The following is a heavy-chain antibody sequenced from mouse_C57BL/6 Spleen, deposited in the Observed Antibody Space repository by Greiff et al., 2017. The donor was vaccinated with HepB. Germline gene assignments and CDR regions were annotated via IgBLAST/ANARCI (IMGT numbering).Heavy chain of an antibody. J-gene: IGHJ4*01. V-gene: IGHV1-61*01. Sequence: VQLQQPGAELVRPGSSVELSCKASGYTFTSYWMDWVKQRPGQGLEWIGNIYPSDSETHYNQKFKDKATLTVDKSSSTAYMQLSSLTSEDSAVYYCARRRYAMDYWGQGTSVTVSS. CDR3: ARRRYAMDY. CDR2: IYPSDSET. CDR1: GYTFTSYW.